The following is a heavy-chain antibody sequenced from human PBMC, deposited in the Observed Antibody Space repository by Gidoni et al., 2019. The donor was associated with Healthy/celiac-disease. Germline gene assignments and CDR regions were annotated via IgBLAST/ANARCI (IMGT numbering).Heavy chain of an antibody. CDR3: AREHDYGDLRDY. D-gene: IGHD4-17*01. CDR2: IGYDGSNK. Sequence: QVQLVESGGGVVQPGRSLRLSCAASGFTFSSYGMHWVRQAPGKGLEWVAVIGYDGSNKYYADSVKGRFTISRDNSKNTLYLQMNSLRAEDTAVYYCAREHDYGDLRDYWGQGTLVTVSS. CDR1: GFTFSSYG. V-gene: IGHV3-33*01. J-gene: IGHJ4*02.